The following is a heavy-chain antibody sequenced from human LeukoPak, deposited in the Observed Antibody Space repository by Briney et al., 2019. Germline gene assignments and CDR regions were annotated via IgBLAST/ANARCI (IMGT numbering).Heavy chain of an antibody. CDR1: GGSISSSSYY. D-gene: IGHD1-14*01. CDR3: ARTTERGWFDP. CDR2: IYTSGST. J-gene: IGHJ5*02. Sequence: SETLSLTCTVSGGSISSSSYYWSWIRQPAGKGLEWIGRIYTSGSTNYNPSLKSRVTMSVDTSKNQFSLKLSSVTAADTAVYYCARTTERGWFDPWGQGTLVTVSS. V-gene: IGHV4-61*02.